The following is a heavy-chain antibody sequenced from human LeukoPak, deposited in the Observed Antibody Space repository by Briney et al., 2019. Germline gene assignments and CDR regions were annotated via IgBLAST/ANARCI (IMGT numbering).Heavy chain of an antibody. V-gene: IGHV4-38-2*02. Sequence: KTSETLSLTCTVSGYSISSGYYWGWIRQPPGKGLEWIGSIYHSGSTYYNPSLKSRVTISVATSKNQFSLKLSSVTAADTAVYYCARAILSGYPDSWGQGTLVIVFS. CDR3: ARAILSGYPDS. CDR2: IYHSGST. D-gene: IGHD3-3*01. J-gene: IGHJ4*02. CDR1: GYSISSGYY.